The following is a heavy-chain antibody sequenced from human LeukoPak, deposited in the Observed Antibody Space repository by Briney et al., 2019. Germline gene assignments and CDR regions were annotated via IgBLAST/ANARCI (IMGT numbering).Heavy chain of an antibody. CDR3: ARDLAIAAAPYGMDV. CDR1: GYTFTRYY. Sequence: ASVKVSCKASGYTFTRYYLHWVRQAPGQGLEWMGIINPSGGRTNNAQQFQGRVTMTRDTSTSTVYMQLSSLRSEDTAVDYCARDLAIAAAPYGMDVWGQGTTVTVSS. CDR2: INPSGGRT. J-gene: IGHJ6*02. V-gene: IGHV1-46*01. D-gene: IGHD6-13*01.